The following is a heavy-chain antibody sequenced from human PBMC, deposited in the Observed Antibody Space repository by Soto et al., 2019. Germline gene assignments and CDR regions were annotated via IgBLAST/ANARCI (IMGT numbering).Heavy chain of an antibody. CDR1: GFIFSNYA. CDR3: ARRRDNSGDFFDF. D-gene: IGHD3-10*01. Sequence: EVQLLESGGGLVQPWGSLRLSCTASGFIFSNYAMAWVRQAPGQGLEWVSALSPRGYDRYYTDSVKGRFVISRDNSKNTMYPEMTILRDADTAVYHCARRRDNSGDFFDFWCQGALVTVSS. CDR2: LSPRGYDR. V-gene: IGHV3-23*01. J-gene: IGHJ4*02.